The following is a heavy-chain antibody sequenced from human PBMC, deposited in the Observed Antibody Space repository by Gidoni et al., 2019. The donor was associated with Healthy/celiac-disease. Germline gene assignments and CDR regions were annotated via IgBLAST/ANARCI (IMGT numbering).Heavy chain of an antibody. Sequence: EVQLVESGGGWVQPGVSRSPPCAASGLTVSSNYISWGRQAPGKGLEWVPGIYSGGSTYYADSVKGRFNISRDNSKNTLYLQMNSLRAEDTAVYYCASMGLGAVLRFVEWLPGYYFDYWGQGTLVTVSS. CDR3: ASMGLGAVLRFVEWLPGYYFDY. CDR2: IYSGGST. D-gene: IGHD3-3*01. J-gene: IGHJ4*02. CDR1: GLTVSSNY. V-gene: IGHV3-66*02.